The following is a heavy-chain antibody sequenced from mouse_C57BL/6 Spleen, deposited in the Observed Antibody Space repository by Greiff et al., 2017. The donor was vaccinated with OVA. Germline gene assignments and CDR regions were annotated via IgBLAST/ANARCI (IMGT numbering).Heavy chain of an antibody. D-gene: IGHD1-1*01. J-gene: IGHJ1*03. CDR3: ARGIYYYGSYCYFDV. CDR1: GYTFTTYP. V-gene: IGHV1-47*01. CDR2: FHPYNDDT. Sequence: QVQLQQSGAELVKPGASVKMSCKASGYTFTTYPIEWMKQNHGKRLEWIGNFHPYNDDTKYNEKFKGKATLTVEKSSSTVYLELSLLTSDDSAVYYCARGIYYYGSYCYFDVWGTGTTVTVSS.